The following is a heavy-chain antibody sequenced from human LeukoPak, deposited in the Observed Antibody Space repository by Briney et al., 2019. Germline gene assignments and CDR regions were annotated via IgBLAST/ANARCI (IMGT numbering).Heavy chain of an antibody. V-gene: IGHV1-46*01. CDR3: ARVEGYDSSGYYYAY. D-gene: IGHD3-22*01. Sequence: ASVKVSCKASGYTFITYYMHWVRQAPGQGPEWMGIINPGGGSTTYAQRFQGRVTMTRDRSTSTVYMELSSLKSEDTAVYYCARVEGYDSSGYYYAYWGQGTLVTVSS. J-gene: IGHJ4*02. CDR1: GYTFITYY. CDR2: INPGGGST.